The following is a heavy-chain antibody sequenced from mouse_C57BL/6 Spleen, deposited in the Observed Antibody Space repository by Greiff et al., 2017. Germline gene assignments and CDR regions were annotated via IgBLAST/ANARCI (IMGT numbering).Heavy chain of an antibody. D-gene: IGHD2-10*02. Sequence: VQLQQSGPELVKPGASVKISCKASGYTFTDYYMNWVKQSHGKSLEWIGDINPNNGGTSYNQKFKGKATLTVDKSSSTAYMELRSLTSEDSAVYYCARGEYGLMDYWGQGTSVTVSS. CDR2: INPNNGGT. CDR1: GYTFTDYY. J-gene: IGHJ4*01. V-gene: IGHV1-26*01. CDR3: ARGEYGLMDY.